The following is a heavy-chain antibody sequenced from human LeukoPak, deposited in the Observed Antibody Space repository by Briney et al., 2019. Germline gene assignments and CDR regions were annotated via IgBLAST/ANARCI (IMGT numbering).Heavy chain of an antibody. CDR3: ARDLSYYNFWSGYRAGDYYYYMDV. CDR2: INPNSGGT. J-gene: IGHJ6*03. V-gene: IGHV1-2*02. D-gene: IGHD3-3*01. Sequence: GASVKVSCKASGYTFTGYYMHWVRQAPGQGLEWMGWINPNSGGTNYAQKFQGRVTMTRDTSISTAYMELSRLRSDDTAVYYCARDLSYYNFWSGYRAGDYYYYMDVWGKGTTVTVSS. CDR1: GYTFTGYY.